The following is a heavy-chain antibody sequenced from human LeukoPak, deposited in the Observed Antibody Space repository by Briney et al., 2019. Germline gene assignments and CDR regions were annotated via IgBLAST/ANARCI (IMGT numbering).Heavy chain of an antibody. V-gene: IGHV3-48*01. Sequence: PGGSLRLSCEASGFIFSTYGMAWVRQAPGKGLEWISYISSNSRTTAYADSVRGRFTISRDDAKSSLYLQMNSLRAEDTALYYCARMSTGFYDDYWGQGTLVAVSS. CDR1: GFIFSTYG. D-gene: IGHD2-8*02. CDR2: ISSNSRTT. CDR3: ARMSTGFYDDY. J-gene: IGHJ4*02.